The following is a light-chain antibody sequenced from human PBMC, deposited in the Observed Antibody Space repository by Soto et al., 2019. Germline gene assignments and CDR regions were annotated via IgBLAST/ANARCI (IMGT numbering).Light chain of an antibody. CDR2: EVA. J-gene: IGLJ2*01. CDR1: SSDVGGYNH. Sequence: QSVLTQPASVSGSPGQSITISCTGTSSDVGGYNHVSWYQQYPGKAPKLMIYEVANRPSGISNRFSASKSGNTASLTISGLQAEDEADYYCSSYTGSSTLVVFGGGTKLTVL. V-gene: IGLV2-14*01. CDR3: SSYTGSSTLVV.